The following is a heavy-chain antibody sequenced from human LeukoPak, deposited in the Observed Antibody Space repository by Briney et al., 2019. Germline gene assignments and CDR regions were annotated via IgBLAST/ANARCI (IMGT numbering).Heavy chain of an antibody. V-gene: IGHV3-9*01. Sequence: GGSLTLSCAAAGFPFEDYAMHWVRQAPGKGLEWVSDISWDSGTIGYAHSVKGRFTITRDNAKNPLYLQMNSLRAEDTALYYGAKGSAGDFDDWGQGTLVTVSS. CDR2: ISWDSGTI. D-gene: IGHD6-13*01. CDR3: AKGSAGDFDD. J-gene: IGHJ4*02. CDR1: GFPFEDYA.